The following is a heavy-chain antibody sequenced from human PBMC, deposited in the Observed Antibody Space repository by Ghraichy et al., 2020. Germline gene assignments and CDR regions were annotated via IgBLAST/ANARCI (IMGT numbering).Heavy chain of an antibody. J-gene: IGHJ2*01. Sequence: LSLTCAASGFTFSSYAMSWVRQAPGKGLEWVSAISGSGGSTYYADSVKGRFTISRDNSKNTLYLQMNSLRAEDTAVYYCAKDQASIFGVEDWYFDLWGRGTLVTVSS. CDR3: AKDQASIFGVEDWYFDL. CDR2: ISGSGGST. CDR1: GFTFSSYA. V-gene: IGHV3-23*01. D-gene: IGHD3-3*01.